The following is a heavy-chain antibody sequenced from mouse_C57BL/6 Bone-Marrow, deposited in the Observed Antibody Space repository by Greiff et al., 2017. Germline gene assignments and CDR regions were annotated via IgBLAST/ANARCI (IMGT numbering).Heavy chain of an antibody. CDR3: VRDRGVVVFRGAMDY. J-gene: IGHJ4*01. Sequence: EVQRVESGGGLVQPKGSLKLSCAASGFTFNTYAMHWVRQAPGKGLEWVARIRSKSSNYATYYADSVKDRFTISRDDSQSMLYLQMNNLKTEDTAMYYCVRDRGVVVFRGAMDYWGQGTSVTVSS. V-gene: IGHV10-3*01. D-gene: IGHD1-1*01. CDR2: IRSKSSNYAT. CDR1: GFTFNTYA.